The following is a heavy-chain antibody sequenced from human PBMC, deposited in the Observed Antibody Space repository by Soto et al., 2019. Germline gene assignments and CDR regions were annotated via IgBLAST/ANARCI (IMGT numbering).Heavy chain of an antibody. CDR3: ARGYGGPIGWFEP. Sequence: QVQLVQSGAEVKKPGASVKVSCKASGYTFTSYAMHWVRQAPGQRLERMGWINAGNGNTKYSQKFQGRVTISRDTSASTPYMELSSLRSADTAVYYCARGYGGPIGWFEPWCQGTLVTVSS. CDR1: GYTFTSYA. J-gene: IGHJ5*02. CDR2: INAGNGNT. V-gene: IGHV1-3*01. D-gene: IGHD3-16*01.